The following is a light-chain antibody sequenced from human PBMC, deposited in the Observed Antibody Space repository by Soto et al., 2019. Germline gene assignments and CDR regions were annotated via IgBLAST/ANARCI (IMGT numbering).Light chain of an antibody. CDR3: LQDYNYPRA. CDR1: QSISSF. J-gene: IGKJ1*01. V-gene: IGKV1-6*01. Sequence: IQITQSPSPLSASVGDTVTITCRASQSISSFLNWYQQKPGKGPKLLIYAASSLQSGVPSRFSGSASGTDFTLTISSLQPEDFATYYCLQDYNYPRAFGQGTKVDIK. CDR2: AAS.